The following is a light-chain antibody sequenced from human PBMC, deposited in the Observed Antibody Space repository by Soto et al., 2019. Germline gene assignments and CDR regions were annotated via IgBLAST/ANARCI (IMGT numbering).Light chain of an antibody. CDR2: GTS. CDR3: QQCGSLPGT. V-gene: IGKV3-20*01. CDR1: QSINGNY. J-gene: IGKJ1*01. Sequence: ELVLTQSPGTLSLSPGDRATLSCRASQSINGNYLHWYQQKPGQAPRLLIFGTSSRATGIPDRFIGGGSGTDFTLTISRLEPEDFAVYYCQQCGSLPGTFGQGTKVDIK.